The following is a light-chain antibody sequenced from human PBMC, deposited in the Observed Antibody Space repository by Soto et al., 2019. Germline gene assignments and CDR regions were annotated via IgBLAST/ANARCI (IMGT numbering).Light chain of an antibody. J-gene: IGKJ1*01. CDR2: AAS. CDR1: QGIASY. V-gene: IGKV1-8*01. Sequence: AIRMTQSPSSLSASTGDRVTITCRASQGIASYIAWYQQKPGKAPNLLIYAASTLQSGVPSRFSGSGSGTDLTLTISCLQSEDFATYYCQQYYSYPWTFGPGTEVELK. CDR3: QQYYSYPWT.